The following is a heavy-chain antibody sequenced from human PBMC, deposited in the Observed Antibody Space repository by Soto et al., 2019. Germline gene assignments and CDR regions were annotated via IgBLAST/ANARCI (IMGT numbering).Heavy chain of an antibody. CDR1: GGSFSGYF. V-gene: IGHV4-34*01. J-gene: IGHJ4*02. Sequence: ETLSLTCAVYGGSFSGYFWSWIRQPPGKGLEWIGEINHGGSTNYNPSLKSRVTISVDTSKNQFSLKLSSVTAADTAVYYCARARYWGQGTLVTVSS. CDR3: ARARY. CDR2: INHGGST.